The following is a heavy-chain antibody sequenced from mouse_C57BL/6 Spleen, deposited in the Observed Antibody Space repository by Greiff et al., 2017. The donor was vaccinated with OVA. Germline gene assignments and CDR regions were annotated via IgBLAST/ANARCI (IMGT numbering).Heavy chain of an antibody. J-gene: IGHJ4*01. CDR2: IHPYDSDT. Sequence: QVQLQQPGAELVKPGASVKVSCKASGYTFPSYWMHWVKQRPGQGLEWIGRIHPYDSDTNYNQKFKGKATLTVAKSSSTAYMQLSSLTSEDSAVCYCAIGWAYAMDYWGQGTSVTVSA. V-gene: IGHV1-74*01. D-gene: IGHD1-2*01. CDR3: AIGWAYAMDY. CDR1: GYTFPSYW.